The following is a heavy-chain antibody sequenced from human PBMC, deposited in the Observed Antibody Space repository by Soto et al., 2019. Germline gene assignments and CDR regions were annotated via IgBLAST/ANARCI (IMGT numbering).Heavy chain of an antibody. V-gene: IGHV3-53*02. CDR2: VYSDDST. D-gene: IGHD5-18*01. CDR3: VRVGYNYGYGSFDY. J-gene: IGHJ4*02. CDR1: GFTVSRNY. Sequence: EVQLVETGGGLLQPGGSLRLSCAASGFTVSRNYMSWVRQAPGKGLEWVSAVYSDDSTHYADSVKGRFTSSRDNSKNTLYLQMNSLRSEETAVYYCVRVGYNYGYGSFDYWGQGTLVTVS.